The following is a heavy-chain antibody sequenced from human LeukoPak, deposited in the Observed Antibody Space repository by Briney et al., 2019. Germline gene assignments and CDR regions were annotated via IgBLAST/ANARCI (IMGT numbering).Heavy chain of an antibody. J-gene: IGHJ5*02. V-gene: IGHV3-74*01. CDR3: AKETFDP. CDR1: GFTFSSDW. CDR2: IKTDGSST. Sequence: GGSLRLSCAASGFTFSSDWMHWVRQAPGKGLVWVSRIKTDGSSTDYADSVKGRFTISRDNAKNTLYLKMNSLRAEDTAVYYCAKETFDPWGQGTLVTVSS.